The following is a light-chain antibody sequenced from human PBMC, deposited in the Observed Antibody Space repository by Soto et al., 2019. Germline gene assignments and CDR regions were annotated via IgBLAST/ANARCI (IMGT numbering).Light chain of an antibody. CDR3: QQYGTSPIT. CDR2: GAS. Sequence: ENVLTQSPGTLSLSPGERATLSCRASQTVSSYLTWYQQRPGQAPRLLIYGASKRATGIPDRFSGSGSGTDFTLTISRLEPEDFAGYYCQQYGTSPITFGQGTRLEIK. CDR1: QTVSSY. J-gene: IGKJ5*01. V-gene: IGKV3-20*01.